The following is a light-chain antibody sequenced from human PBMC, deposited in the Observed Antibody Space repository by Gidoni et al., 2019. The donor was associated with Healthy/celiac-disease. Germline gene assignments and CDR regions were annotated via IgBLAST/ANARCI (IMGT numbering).Light chain of an antibody. CDR2: DAS. CDR3: QQYSSGT. CDR1: QSISTW. V-gene: IGKV1-5*01. J-gene: IGKJ1*01. Sequence: DIQMTQSPSTLSASVGDRVTITCRASQSISTWLAWYQQKPGKAPNLLIYDASSLESGVPSRVSGSGSETEFTLTISSLQPNDFATYYCQQYSSGTFGQGTKVEIK.